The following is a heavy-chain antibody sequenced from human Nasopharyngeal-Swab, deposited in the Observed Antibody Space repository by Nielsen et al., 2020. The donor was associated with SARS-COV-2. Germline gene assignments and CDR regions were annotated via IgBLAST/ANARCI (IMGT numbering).Heavy chain of an antibody. CDR3: ARTYSRWHVDY. J-gene: IGHJ4*02. Sequence: LRLSCTVSGGSISSYYWSWIRQPAGKGLEWNGNIYYSGNTNYNPTLKSRVTISVDTSKNQFSLKLSSVTAADTAVYYCARTYSRWHVDYWGQGTLVTVSS. V-gene: IGHV4-59*13. D-gene: IGHD6-13*01. CDR1: GGSISSYY. CDR2: IYYSGNT.